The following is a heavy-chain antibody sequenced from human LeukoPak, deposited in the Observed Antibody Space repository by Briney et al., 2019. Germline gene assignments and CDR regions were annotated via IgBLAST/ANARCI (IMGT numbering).Heavy chain of an antibody. Sequence: GGSLRLSCAASGFTFSGYAMSWVRQAPGKGLEWVSAISGGGGSTYYADSVKGRFTISRDNAKNSLYLQMNSLRAEDTAVYYCARDTVVPAAIARVHYYYYYMDVWGKGTTVTVSS. CDR1: GFTFSGYA. J-gene: IGHJ6*03. CDR3: ARDTVVPAAIARVHYYYYYMDV. V-gene: IGHV3-23*01. CDR2: ISGGGGST. D-gene: IGHD2-2*01.